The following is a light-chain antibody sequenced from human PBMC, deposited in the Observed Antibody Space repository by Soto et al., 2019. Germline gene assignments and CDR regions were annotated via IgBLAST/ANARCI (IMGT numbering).Light chain of an antibody. Sequence: EIVLTQSPATLSLSPGARATLSCRASQSVSSYLAWYQQKPGQAPRLLIYDASNRATGIPARCSGSGSGTDFTLTISSLEPEDFPVYYCQQRCNWPLTFGQGAKVESK. J-gene: IGKJ1*01. CDR2: DAS. CDR1: QSVSSY. CDR3: QQRCNWPLT. V-gene: IGKV3-11*01.